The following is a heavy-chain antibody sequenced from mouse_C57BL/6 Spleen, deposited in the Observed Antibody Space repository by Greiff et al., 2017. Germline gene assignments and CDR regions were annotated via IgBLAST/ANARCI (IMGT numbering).Heavy chain of an antibody. CDR1: GYTFTSYE. D-gene: IGHD2-1*01. Sequence: VQLQQSGPELVKPGASVKLSCKASGYTFTSYEINWVKQRPGQGLEWIGWIDPRDGSTKYNEKFKGKATLTVDTSSSTAYMELHSLTSEDSAVYYCARRGNSRYFDGWGTGTTVTVAS. V-gene: IGHV1-85*01. CDR2: IDPRDGST. CDR3: ARRGNSRYFDG. J-gene: IGHJ1*03.